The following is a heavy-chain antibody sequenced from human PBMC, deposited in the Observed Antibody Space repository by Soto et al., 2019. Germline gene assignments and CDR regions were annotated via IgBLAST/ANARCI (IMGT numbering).Heavy chain of an antibody. D-gene: IGHD4-17*01. CDR1: GYTFTGYY. CDR3: ARDPGPYGDYSY. Sequence: GASEKVSCKASGYTFTGYYIHWVRQAPGQGLEWMVCVNPNSGGTNYVQKFQDRVTMTRDTSITTAYMELSGLRSDDTAVYYCARDPGPYGDYSYWGQGTLVTVSS. J-gene: IGHJ4*02. CDR2: VNPNSGGT. V-gene: IGHV1-2*02.